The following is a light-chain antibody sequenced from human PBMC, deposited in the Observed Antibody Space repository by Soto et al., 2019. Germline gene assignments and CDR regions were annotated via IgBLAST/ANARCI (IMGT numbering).Light chain of an antibody. CDR1: QSFGSY. CDR2: GAS. V-gene: IGKV3-20*01. CDR3: QQYGKSPWT. J-gene: IGKJ1*01. Sequence: EVVLTQSPGTLSLSPGERATLQCRASQSFGSYLAWFQQKPGQAPRLLIFGASGRATGIPDRFSGSGSGTDFTLTISRLDPVDFAVYYCQQYGKSPWTFGQGTTVEIK.